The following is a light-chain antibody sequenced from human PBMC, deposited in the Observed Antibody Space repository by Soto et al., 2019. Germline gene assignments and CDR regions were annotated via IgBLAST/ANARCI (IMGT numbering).Light chain of an antibody. CDR1: QSISSY. CDR2: ATS. CDR3: QQSYSIPLT. J-gene: IGKJ2*01. Sequence: DIQMTQSPSSLSASVGDRVTITFRASQSISSYLNWYQQKPGKAPTLLIYATSSLQSGVPSRFSGSGSGTDFTLTISSPQPEDFATYYCQQSYSIPLTFVQGTKLEIK. V-gene: IGKV1-39*01.